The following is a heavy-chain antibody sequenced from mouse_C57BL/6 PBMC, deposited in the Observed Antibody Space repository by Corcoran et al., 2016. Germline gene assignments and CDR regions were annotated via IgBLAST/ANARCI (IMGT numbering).Heavy chain of an antibody. J-gene: IGHJ3*01. V-gene: IGHV1-22*01. Sequence: EVQLQQSGPELVKPGASVKMSCKASGYTFTDYNMHWVKQSHGKSLEWIGYINPNNGGTSYNQKFKGKATLTVNKSSSTAYMELRSLTSEDSAVYYCARGTHYDYDRGFAYWGQGTLVTVSA. CDR1: GYTFTDYN. D-gene: IGHD2-4*01. CDR2: INPNNGGT. CDR3: ARGTHYDYDRGFAY.